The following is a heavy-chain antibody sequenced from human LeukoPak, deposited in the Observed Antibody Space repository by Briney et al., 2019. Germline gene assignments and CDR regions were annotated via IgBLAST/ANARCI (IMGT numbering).Heavy chain of an antibody. J-gene: IGHJ6*03. Sequence: ASVKVSCKASGYTFTNYGISWVRQAPGQGLEWMGWISAYNGNTNYAQKLQGRVTMTTDTSTRTAYMELRSLRSEDTAVYYCARDPYSGSYGDYYYYYMDVWGKGTTVTISS. CDR1: GYTFTNYG. CDR2: ISAYNGNT. V-gene: IGHV1-18*01. D-gene: IGHD1-26*01. CDR3: ARDPYSGSYGDYYYYYMDV.